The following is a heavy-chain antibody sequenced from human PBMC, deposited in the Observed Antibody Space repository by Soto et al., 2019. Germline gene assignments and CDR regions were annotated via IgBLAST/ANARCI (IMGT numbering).Heavy chain of an antibody. CDR2: IWFDGNNE. Sequence: GGSLRLSCAASGFSFSASGMHWVRQAPGRGLEWVAVIWFDGNNENYADSVKGRFTISRDNSKNTLYLQMNSLRVEDTATYYCARESRQFDYWGQGTVVTVSS. V-gene: IGHV3-33*01. CDR3: ARESRQFDY. CDR1: GFSFSASG. J-gene: IGHJ4*02. D-gene: IGHD4-4*01.